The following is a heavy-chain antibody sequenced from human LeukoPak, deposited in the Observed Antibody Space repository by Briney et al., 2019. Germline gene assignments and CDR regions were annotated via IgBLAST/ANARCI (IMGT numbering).Heavy chain of an antibody. D-gene: IGHD6-13*01. Sequence: SETLSLTCTVSGNSFGDYYWSWIRQPAGKGLEWIGRIYTSGSTTYNPSLKSRVTMSVDTSKNQFSLKLSSVTAADTAVYYCARVDSSNWYESRGYFDYWGQGTLVTVSS. V-gene: IGHV4-4*07. CDR1: GNSFGDYY. CDR2: IYTSGST. CDR3: ARVDSSNWYESRGYFDY. J-gene: IGHJ4*02.